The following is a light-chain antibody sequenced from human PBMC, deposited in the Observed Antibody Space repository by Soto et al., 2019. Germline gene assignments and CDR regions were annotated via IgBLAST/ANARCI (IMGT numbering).Light chain of an antibody. V-gene: IGKV1-12*01. J-gene: IGKJ1*01. CDR2: AAS. CDR1: QGVSTW. Sequence: DIQLTQSPSSVSASVGDRVTITCRASQGVSTWLAWYQQKPGKAPKLLIYAASSLRSGVPSRFSGSGSGTDFSLTITSLQAEDFATYICQQANIFPWTFGQGTKVEIK. CDR3: QQANIFPWT.